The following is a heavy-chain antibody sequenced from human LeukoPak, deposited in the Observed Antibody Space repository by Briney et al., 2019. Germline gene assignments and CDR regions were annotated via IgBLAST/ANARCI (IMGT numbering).Heavy chain of an antibody. CDR1: GFTFSSYW. J-gene: IGHJ4*02. CDR2: IKEDGSIQ. Sequence: GGSLRLSCVASGFTFSSYWMTWVRQAPGKGLEWLANIKEDGSIQYYLDSVRGRFTISRDSAKTSVYLQLNSLRADDTAVYYCARDVWTGVAVSDYWGQGTLVTVSS. CDR3: ARDVWTGVAVSDY. D-gene: IGHD6-19*01. V-gene: IGHV3-7*01.